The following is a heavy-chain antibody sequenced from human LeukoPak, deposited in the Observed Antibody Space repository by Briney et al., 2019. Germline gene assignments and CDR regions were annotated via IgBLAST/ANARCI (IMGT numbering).Heavy chain of an antibody. V-gene: IGHV1-8*01. J-gene: IGHJ4*02. CDR1: GYTFTSYD. CDR3: ARGSSRYVRGFY. Sequence: ASVKVSCKASGYTFTSYDINWVRQSTGQGLEWMGWMNPNSGNTGYAQKFQGRVTMTRNTSISTAYMELSSLRSEDTAVYYCARGSSRYVRGFYWGQGTLVTVSS. CDR2: MNPNSGNT. D-gene: IGHD3-10*02.